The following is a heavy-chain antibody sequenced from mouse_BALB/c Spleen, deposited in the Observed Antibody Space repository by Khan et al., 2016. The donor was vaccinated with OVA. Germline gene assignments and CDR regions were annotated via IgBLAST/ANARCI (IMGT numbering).Heavy chain of an antibody. V-gene: IGHV1S81*02. CDR2: INPNNGDA. CDR1: GYTFNSYY. CDR3: TSSGYGSFTY. D-gene: IGHD2-2*01. J-gene: IGHJ3*01. Sequence: VQLLESGAELVKPGASVKLSCKASGYTFNSYYMYWVKQRPGQGLEWIGEINPNNGDANFNEKFKNKATLTVDKSSNTAFMQLSSLTSEDSAVYYCTSSGYGSFTYWGQGTLVTVSA.